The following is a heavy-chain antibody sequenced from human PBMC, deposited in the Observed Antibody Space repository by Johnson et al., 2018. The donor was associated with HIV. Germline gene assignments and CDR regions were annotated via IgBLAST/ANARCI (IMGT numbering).Heavy chain of an antibody. CDR2: ISYDGSNK. V-gene: IGHV3-30*18. J-gene: IGHJ3*01. CDR1: GFTFSSYW. Sequence: QVQLVESGGGLVQPGGSLRLSCAASGFTFSSYWMHWVRQAPGKGLEWVAVISYDGSNKYYADSVKGRFTISRDNSKNTLYLHMNSLRPDDTGVYYCAKDKFMFLVNPVDAFDVWGQGTMVTFSS. D-gene: IGHD3-3*01. CDR3: AKDKFMFLVNPVDAFDV.